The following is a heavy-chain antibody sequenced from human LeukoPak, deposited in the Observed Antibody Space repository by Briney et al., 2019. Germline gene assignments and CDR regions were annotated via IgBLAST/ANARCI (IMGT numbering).Heavy chain of an antibody. Sequence: GGSLRLSCEASGFTFSNFAMSWVRQAPGKGLEWVSSISGTGDNTYYADSVKGRFTISRDNSKNMVYVHMNSLRAEDTAVYYWAKGYTTGWYLTFDSWGQGTLVTVSS. V-gene: IGHV3-23*01. D-gene: IGHD6-19*01. J-gene: IGHJ4*02. CDR2: ISGTGDNT. CDR3: AKGYTTGWYLTFDS. CDR1: GFTFSNFA.